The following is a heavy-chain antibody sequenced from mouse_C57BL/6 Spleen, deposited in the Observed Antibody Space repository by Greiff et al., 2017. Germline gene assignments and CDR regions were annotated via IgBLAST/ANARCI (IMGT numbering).Heavy chain of an antibody. Sequence: QVQLQQSGAELVRPGASVTLSCKASGYTFTDYEMHWVKQTPVHGLEWIGAIDPENGGTAYNQKFKGKAILTADKSSSTAYMKLHSLTSEDSAVYYCTRNYHHWYFDGWGTGTTVTVSS. CDR3: TRNYHHWYFDG. CDR2: IDPENGGT. CDR1: GYTFTDYE. J-gene: IGHJ1*03. V-gene: IGHV1-15*01. D-gene: IGHD1-1*02.